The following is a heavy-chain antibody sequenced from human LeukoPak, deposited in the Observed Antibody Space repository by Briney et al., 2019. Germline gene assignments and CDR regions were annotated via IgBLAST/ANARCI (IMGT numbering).Heavy chain of an antibody. CDR1: GYTFTGYY. V-gene: IGHV1-2*02. Sequence: GASVKVSCKASGYTFTGYYMHWVRQAPGQGLEWMGWINPNSGGTNYAQKFQGRVTMTRDTSISTAYMELSRLRSDDTAVYYCARVGTAARINWFDPWGQGTLVTVSS. CDR3: ARVGTAARINWFDP. CDR2: INPNSGGT. D-gene: IGHD6-6*01. J-gene: IGHJ5*02.